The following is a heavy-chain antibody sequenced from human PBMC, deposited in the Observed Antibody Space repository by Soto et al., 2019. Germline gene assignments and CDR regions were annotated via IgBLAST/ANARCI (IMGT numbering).Heavy chain of an antibody. J-gene: IGHJ3*01. CDR2: ISARGTT. CDR1: GDSMSSYY. V-gene: IGHV4-4*07. Sequence: QVHLQESGPGLVEPSETLSLTFTVSGDSMSSYYWNWIRQSAEKGLEWIGRISARGTTSYIPSLKGRIPLSVDTSKNQFSLNLKFVTAADTAVYFCARDQSGAADLWGQGTVVTVS. D-gene: IGHD7-27*01. CDR3: ARDQSGAADL.